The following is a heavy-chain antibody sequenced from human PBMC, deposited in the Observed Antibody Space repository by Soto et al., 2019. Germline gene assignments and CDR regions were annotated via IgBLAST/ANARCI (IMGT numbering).Heavy chain of an antibody. CDR1: GFAFSSHP. CDR2: ISDSGGLT. V-gene: IGHV3-23*01. CDR3: ARRAFGSSRSFDI. J-gene: IGHJ3*02. Sequence: HPGGSLRLSCAASGFAFSSHPMSWVRQAPERGLEWVSGISDSGGLTYNADSVKGRFTISRDNSKNTLYLQMNSLRAEDTALYYCARRAFGSSRSFDIWGQETMVTVSS. D-gene: IGHD6-6*01.